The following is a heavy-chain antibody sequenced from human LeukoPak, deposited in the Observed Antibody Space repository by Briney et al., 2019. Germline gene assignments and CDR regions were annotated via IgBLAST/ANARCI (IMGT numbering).Heavy chain of an antibody. CDR3: ARDSDSSSWFVYYYYMDV. V-gene: IGHV3-20*04. CDR1: GFTSSTYT. D-gene: IGHD6-13*01. J-gene: IGHJ6*03. Sequence: GGSLRLSCEVSGFTSSTYTMSGVRQAPGKGLEWVSGINWNGGSTGYADSVKGRFTISRDNAKNSLYLQMNSLRAEDTAVYYCARDSDSSSWFVYYYYMDVWGKGTTVTISS. CDR2: INWNGGST.